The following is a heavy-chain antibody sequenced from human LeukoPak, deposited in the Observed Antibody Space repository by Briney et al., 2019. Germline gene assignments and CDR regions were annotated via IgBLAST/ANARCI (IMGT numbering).Heavy chain of an antibody. CDR3: ASGPKTSFDY. J-gene: IGHJ4*02. V-gene: IGHV3-48*01. CDR2: ISSSSSTI. Sequence: GGSLRLSCAASGFTFSSYSMNWVRQAPGKGLEWVSYISSSSSTIYYADSVKGRFTISRDNAKNSLYLQVNSLRVEDTAVNYCASGPKTSFDYWGQGTLVTVSS. CDR1: GFTFSSYS.